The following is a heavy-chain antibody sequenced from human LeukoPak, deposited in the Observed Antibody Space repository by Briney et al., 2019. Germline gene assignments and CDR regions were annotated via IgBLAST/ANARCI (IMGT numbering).Heavy chain of an antibody. J-gene: IGHJ6*02. Sequence: PGRSLRLSCAASGFTFSSYGMHWVRQAPGKGLEWVAVISYDGSNKYYADSVKGRFTISRDNSKNTLYLQMNSLRAEDTAVYYCAKAFRGGDGMDVWGQGTTVTVSS. CDR1: GFTFSSYG. D-gene: IGHD3-16*01. CDR2: ISYDGSNK. V-gene: IGHV3-30*18. CDR3: AKAFRGGDGMDV.